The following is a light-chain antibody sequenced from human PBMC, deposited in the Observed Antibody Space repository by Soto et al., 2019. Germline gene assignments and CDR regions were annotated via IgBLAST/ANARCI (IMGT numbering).Light chain of an antibody. CDR3: QQEGSSPLT. Sequence: EIVLTQSPGTLSLSPGERATLSCRASQSVSSIYLAWYQQKPGQAPRLLIYGASSRATGSPDRFSGSGSGTDFTLTISRLEPEDFAVYYCQQEGSSPLTFGQGTKVEIK. J-gene: IGKJ1*01. CDR1: QSVSSIY. V-gene: IGKV3-20*01. CDR2: GAS.